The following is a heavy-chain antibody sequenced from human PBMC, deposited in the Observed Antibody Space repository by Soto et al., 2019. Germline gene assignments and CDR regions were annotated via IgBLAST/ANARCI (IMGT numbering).Heavy chain of an antibody. CDR2: IDYNGNT. CDR1: GGSIRSYY. J-gene: IGHJ3*02. CDR3: ARDRRAGAFDI. Sequence: QVQLQESGPGLVKPSETLSLTCTVSGGSIRSYYWSWIRQAPGKGLEWIGFIDYNGNTNYNPSLKSRVTISVDTSKNQLSLKLSSVTAADTAVYYCARDRRAGAFDIWGQGTMVTVSS. V-gene: IGHV4-59*01.